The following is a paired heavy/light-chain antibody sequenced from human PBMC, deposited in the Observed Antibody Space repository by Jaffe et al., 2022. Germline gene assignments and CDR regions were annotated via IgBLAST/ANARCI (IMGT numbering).Heavy chain of an antibody. D-gene: IGHD3-16*01. Sequence: EVQLLESGGGLVQPGGSLRLSCAASGFTFSSYAMSWVRQAPGKGLEWVSAISGSGGSTYYADSVKGRFTISRDNSKNTLYLQMNSLRAEDTAVYYCAKKLAGDYDYIWGSPWCFDLWGRGTLVTVSS. CDR1: GFTFSSYA. CDR2: ISGSGGST. V-gene: IGHV3-23*01. J-gene: IGHJ2*01. CDR3: AKKLAGDYDYIWGSPWCFDL.
Light chain of an antibody. CDR1: SSDVGGYNY. V-gene: IGLV2-14*03. J-gene: IGLJ2*01. CDR3: SSYTSSSTFHVV. CDR2: DVS. Sequence: QSALTQPASVSGSPGQSITISCTGTSSDVGGYNYVSWYQQHPGKAPKLMIYDVSNRPSGVSNRFSGSKSGNTASLTISGLQAEDEADYYCSSYTSSSTFHVVFGGGTKLTVL.